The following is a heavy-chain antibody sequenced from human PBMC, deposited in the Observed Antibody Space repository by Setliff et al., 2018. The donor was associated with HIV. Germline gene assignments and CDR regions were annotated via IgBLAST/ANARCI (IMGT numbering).Heavy chain of an antibody. CDR3: ARQPSILVAGGGGAFDI. J-gene: IGHJ3*02. Sequence: PSETLSLTCTVSGGSIISSSDYWVWIRQPPGKGLEWIGTIYYSGSTYYNPSLKSRVTISADTSKNQFSLRLSSVTAADPAVYYCARQPSILVAGGGGAFDIWGQGTMVTVSS. D-gene: IGHD6-19*01. CDR2: IYYSGST. CDR1: GGSIISSSDY. V-gene: IGHV4-39*07.